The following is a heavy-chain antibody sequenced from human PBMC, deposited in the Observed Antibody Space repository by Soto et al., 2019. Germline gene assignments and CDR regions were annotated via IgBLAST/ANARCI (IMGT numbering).Heavy chain of an antibody. CDR1: GGSISSSNW. CDR3: ARRYSSSFDY. D-gene: IGHD6-13*01. Sequence: SETLSLTCAVSGGSISSSNWWSWVRQPPGKGLEWIGEIYHSGSTNYNPSLKSRVTIPVDKSKNQFSLKLSSVTAADTAVYYCARRYSSSFDYWGQRTLVTVSS. CDR2: IYHSGST. V-gene: IGHV4-4*02. J-gene: IGHJ4*02.